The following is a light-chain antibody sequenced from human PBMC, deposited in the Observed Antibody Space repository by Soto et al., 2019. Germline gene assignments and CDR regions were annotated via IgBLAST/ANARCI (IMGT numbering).Light chain of an antibody. V-gene: IGLV7-43*01. J-gene: IGLJ2*01. CDR2: NTD. Sequence: QSVVTQEPSLTVSPGGTVTLTCASNTGTVTSGSYANWFQQKPGQAPRALICNTDNKYSWTPARFSGSLLGGKAALTLSDVQPEDEADYYCLLFCGGPQPLVFGGGTKLTVL. CDR3: LLFCGGPQPLV. CDR1: TGTVTSGSY.